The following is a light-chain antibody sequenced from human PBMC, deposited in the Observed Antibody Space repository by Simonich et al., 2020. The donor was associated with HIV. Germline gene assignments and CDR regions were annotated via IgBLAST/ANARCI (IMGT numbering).Light chain of an antibody. CDR1: NSDVGGYNF. CDR3: QSYDSSLSGVV. V-gene: IGLV2-8*01. CDR2: EVS. Sequence: QSALTQPPSASGSPGQSVTISCTGTNSDVGGYNFVSWYQQHPGKAPKLMIYEVSQRPSGVPDRFSGSKSGTSASLAITGLQAKDEADYYCQSYDSSLSGVVFGGGTKLTVL. J-gene: IGLJ2*01.